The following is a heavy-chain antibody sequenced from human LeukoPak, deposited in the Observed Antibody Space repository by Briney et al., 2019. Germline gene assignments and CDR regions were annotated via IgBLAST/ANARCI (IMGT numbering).Heavy chain of an antibody. D-gene: IGHD3-22*01. V-gene: IGHV1-69*04. J-gene: IGHJ1*01. CDR3: ASSGGYYYDSSGYYSSQYFQH. CDR1: GGTFSSYA. Sequence: SVKVSCKASGGTFSSYAISWVRQAPGQGLEWRGRIIPIFGIANYAQKFQGRVTITADKSTSTAYMELSSLRSEDTAVYYCASSGGYYYDSSGYYSSQYFQHWGQGTLVTVSS. CDR2: IIPIFGIA.